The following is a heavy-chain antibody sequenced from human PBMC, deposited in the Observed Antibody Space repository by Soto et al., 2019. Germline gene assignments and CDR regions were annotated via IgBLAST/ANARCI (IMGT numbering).Heavy chain of an antibody. D-gene: IGHD2-21*01. Sequence: GGSLRLSCAASGFTFTKFPMSWVRQAPGKGLEWVSTVNGRGDTTYYADSVKGRFIISRDNSRNTLDLQMYSLRPEDTAQYFCAKEKGWRLGWDYWGRGVKVTVSS. CDR1: GFTFTKFP. CDR2: VNGRGDTT. J-gene: IGHJ4*02. CDR3: AKEKGWRLGWDY. V-gene: IGHV3-23*01.